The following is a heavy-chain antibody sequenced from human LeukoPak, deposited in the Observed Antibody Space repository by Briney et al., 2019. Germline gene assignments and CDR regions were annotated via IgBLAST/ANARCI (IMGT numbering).Heavy chain of an antibody. D-gene: IGHD3-9*01. CDR3: ARFYDILTGYHSDY. CDR2: INHSGST. Sequence: PSETLSLTCAVYGGSFSGYYRSWIRQPPGKGLEWIGEINHSGSTNYNPSLKSRVTISVDTSKNQFSLKLSSVTAADTAVYYCARFYDILTGYHSDYWGQGTLVTVSS. V-gene: IGHV4-34*01. J-gene: IGHJ4*02. CDR1: GGSFSGYY.